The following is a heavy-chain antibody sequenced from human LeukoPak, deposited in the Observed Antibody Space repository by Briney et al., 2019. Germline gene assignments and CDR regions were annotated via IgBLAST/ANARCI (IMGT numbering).Heavy chain of an antibody. Sequence: GESLKISCKASGYNCTNYWIGWVRQMPGKGLEWIGIISPGDSDNRYSPSFQGQVTISADKSICTAYLQWSSLKASDTAVYYCARRGDSYGRFDYWGQGILVTVSS. D-gene: IGHD5-18*01. V-gene: IGHV5-51*01. CDR3: ARRGDSYGRFDY. CDR1: GYNCTNYW. CDR2: ISPGDSDN. J-gene: IGHJ4*02.